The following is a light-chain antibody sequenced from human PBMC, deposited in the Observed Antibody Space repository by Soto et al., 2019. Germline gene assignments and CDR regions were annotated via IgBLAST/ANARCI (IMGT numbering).Light chain of an antibody. CDR1: QSVSSS. CDR3: QQRSNWPLLT. Sequence: EIVLTESPATLSLSPGERARLSCRASQSVSSSLAWYQQKPGQAPRLLIYDASNRATGIPARFSGSGSGTDFTLTISSLEPEDFAVYYCQQRSNWPLLTFGGGTKVDIK. V-gene: IGKV3-11*01. J-gene: IGKJ4*01. CDR2: DAS.